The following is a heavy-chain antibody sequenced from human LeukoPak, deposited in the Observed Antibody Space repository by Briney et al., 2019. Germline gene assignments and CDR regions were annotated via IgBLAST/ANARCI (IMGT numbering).Heavy chain of an antibody. CDR3: ATAYGSYPPWGY. CDR2: FDPEDGET. Sequence: GASVKVSCKVSGYTLTELSMHWVRQAPGKGLEWMGGFDPEDGETIYAQKFQGRVTMTEDTSTDTAYMELSSLRSEDTAVYYCATAYGSYPPWGYWGQGTLVTVSS. J-gene: IGHJ4*02. CDR1: GYTLTELS. D-gene: IGHD1-26*01. V-gene: IGHV1-24*01.